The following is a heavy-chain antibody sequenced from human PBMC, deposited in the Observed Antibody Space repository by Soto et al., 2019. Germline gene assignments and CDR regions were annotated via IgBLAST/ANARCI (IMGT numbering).Heavy chain of an antibody. CDR1: GFIFNNYA. V-gene: IGHV1-18*04. CDR2: ISANSGNT. Sequence: GASVKVSCKAFGFIFNNYAISWVRQAPGQGLEWMGWISANSGNTNYAQKLQGSVTMTTDTSTSTAYMELRSLRSDDTAVYYCATAGNYDSSGRDFWGQGTLVTVSS. D-gene: IGHD3-22*01. J-gene: IGHJ4*02. CDR3: ATAGNYDSSGRDF.